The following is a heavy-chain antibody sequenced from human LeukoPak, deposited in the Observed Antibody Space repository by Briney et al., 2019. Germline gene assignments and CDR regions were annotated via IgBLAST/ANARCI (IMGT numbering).Heavy chain of an antibody. J-gene: IGHJ4*02. CDR3: ARGLDYFDY. CDR1: GASITDYH. Sequence: SETLSLTCTVSGASITDYHWSWIRQPPGKGLEWIGYIYYSGSTNYNPSLKSRVTISVDTSKNQFSLKLSSVTAADTAVYYCARGLDYFDYWGQGTLVTVSS. V-gene: IGHV4-59*01. CDR2: IYYSGST.